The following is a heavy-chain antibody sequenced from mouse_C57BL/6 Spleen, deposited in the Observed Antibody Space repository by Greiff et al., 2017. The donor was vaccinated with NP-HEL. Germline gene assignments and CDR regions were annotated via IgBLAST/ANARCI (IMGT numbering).Heavy chain of an antibody. CDR3: ARSLYGSSYGYAMDY. Sequence: VHVQQSGPELVKPGASVKISCKASGYSFTDYNMNWVKQSNGKSLEWIGVINPNYGTTSYNQKFKGKATLTVDQSSSTAYMQLNSLTSEDSAVYYCARSLYGSSYGYAMDYWGQGTSVTVSS. CDR2: INPNYGTT. J-gene: IGHJ4*01. CDR1: GYSFTDYN. V-gene: IGHV1-39*01. D-gene: IGHD1-1*01.